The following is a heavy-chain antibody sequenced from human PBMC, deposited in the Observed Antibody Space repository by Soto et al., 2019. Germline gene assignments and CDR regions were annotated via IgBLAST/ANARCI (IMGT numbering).Heavy chain of an antibody. J-gene: IGHJ5*02. CDR2: ISSYNGNT. CDR1: GYTLTSYG. CDR3: ARDWEVVPADLDP. V-gene: IGHV1-18*01. D-gene: IGHD2-2*01. Sequence: QVQLVQSGAEVKEPGASVKVSCKASGYTLTSYGISWVRHAPGQGLEWMGWISSYNGNTNYAQKLQGRVTMTTDTSTSRGDMELRSLSTADTAVYYCARDWEVVPADLDPWGQGTLVSVSS.